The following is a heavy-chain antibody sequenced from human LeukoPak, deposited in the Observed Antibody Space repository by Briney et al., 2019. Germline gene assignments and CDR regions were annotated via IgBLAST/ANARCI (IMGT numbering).Heavy chain of an antibody. Sequence: SETLSLTCTVSGGSISSYYWSWIRQPPGKGLEWIGYIYYSGSTNYNPSLKSRVTISVDTSKNQFSLKLSSVTAADTAVYYCARALPGIAVAGPRGEPEEHPFDYWGQGTLVTVSS. V-gene: IGHV4-59*01. CDR2: IYYSGST. J-gene: IGHJ4*02. CDR1: GGSISSYY. D-gene: IGHD6-19*01. CDR3: ARALPGIAVAGPRGEPEEHPFDY.